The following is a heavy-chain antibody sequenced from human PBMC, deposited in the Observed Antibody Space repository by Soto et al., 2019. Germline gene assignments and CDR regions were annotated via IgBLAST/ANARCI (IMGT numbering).Heavy chain of an antibody. CDR1: CYTFTSYG. CDR3: ARDREDIVATIGNWFDP. V-gene: IGHV1-18*04. Sequence: SVKVSSKGSCYTFTSYGISWVRQAPVQGLEWMGWISAYNGNTNYAQKLQGRVTMTTDTSTSTAYMELRSLRSDDTAVYYCARDREDIVATIGNWFDPWGQGTPVTVYS. CDR2: ISAYNGNT. J-gene: IGHJ5*02. D-gene: IGHD5-12*01.